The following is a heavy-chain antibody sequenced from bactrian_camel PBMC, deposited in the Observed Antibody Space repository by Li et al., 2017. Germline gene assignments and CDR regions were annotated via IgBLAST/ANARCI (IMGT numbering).Heavy chain of an antibody. V-gene: IGHV3S53*01. D-gene: IGHD2*01. Sequence: VQLVESGGGSVQPGGSLRLSCVPSGSIVRNLCMAWFRRRPEKEREFVAAIDGLGSSAYSDSVKGRFTISRDNAKNTVYLQMNSLKPEDTAMYYCAARGPYCYTKLSVRDFTYWGQGTQVTVS. CDR2: IDGLGSS. CDR3: AARGPYCYTKLSVRDFTY. J-gene: IGHJ6*01. CDR1: GSIVRNLC.